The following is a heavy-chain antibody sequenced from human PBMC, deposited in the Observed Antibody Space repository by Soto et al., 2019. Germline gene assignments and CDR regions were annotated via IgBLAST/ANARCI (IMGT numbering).Heavy chain of an antibody. CDR3: AREGKIVGACCDY. Sequence: EVQLVESGGGLVQPGGSLRLSCAASGFTFSSYEMNWVRQAPGKGLEWVSYISSSGNTIYYADSVKGRFTISRDNAKNSLYLQMNSLRAEDTAVYYCAREGKIVGACCDYWGQGTLFTVYS. CDR2: ISSSGNTI. CDR1: GFTFSSYE. J-gene: IGHJ4*02. V-gene: IGHV3-48*03. D-gene: IGHD1-26*01.